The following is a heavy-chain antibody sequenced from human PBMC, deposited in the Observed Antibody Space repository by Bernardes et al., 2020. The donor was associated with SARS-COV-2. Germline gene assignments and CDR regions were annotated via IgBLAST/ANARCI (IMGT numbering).Heavy chain of an antibody. J-gene: IGHJ3*02. Sequence: GGSLRLSCVVSGFTFSSYWMHWIRQAPGKGLVWVSRINGDGTSTSYADSVKGRFTISRDNAKNTLNLQMNSLSAEDTAVYYCARGAYSLNKSGPRSVFDICGQATMVTVSS. CDR3: ARGAYSLNKSGPRSVFDI. CDR2: INGDGTST. D-gene: IGHD1-26*01. CDR1: GFTFSSYW. V-gene: IGHV3-74*01.